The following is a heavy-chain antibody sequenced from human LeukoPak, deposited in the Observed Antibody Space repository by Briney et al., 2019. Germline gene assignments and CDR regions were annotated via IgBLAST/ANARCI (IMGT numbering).Heavy chain of an antibody. V-gene: IGHV3-9*01. CDR2: ISWNSGSI. D-gene: IGHD1-14*01. CDR3: VKDRGRLSGITVDY. Sequence: GRSLRLSCAASGFTFDDYAMHWVRQAPGKGLEWVSGISWNSGSIGYADSVKGRFTISRDNAKNSLYLQMNSLRAEDTALYYCVKDRGRLSGITVDYWGQGTLVTVSS. J-gene: IGHJ4*02. CDR1: GFTFDDYA.